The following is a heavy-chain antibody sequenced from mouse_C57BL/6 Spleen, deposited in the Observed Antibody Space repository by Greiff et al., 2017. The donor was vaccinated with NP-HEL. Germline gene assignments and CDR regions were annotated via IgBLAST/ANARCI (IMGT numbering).Heavy chain of an antibody. CDR3: ARDFNYDYDPFAY. V-gene: IGHV5-4*01. D-gene: IGHD2-4*01. Sequence: EVQLVESGGGLVKPGGSLKLSCPAPPPPFLLPSLSFFLPPPSHSLYLFATLSDGGSYTYYPDNVKGRFTISRDNAKNNLYLQMSHLKSEDTAMYYCARDFNYDYDPFAYWGQGTLVTVSA. CDR1: PPPFLLPS. CDR2: LSDGGSYT. J-gene: IGHJ3*01.